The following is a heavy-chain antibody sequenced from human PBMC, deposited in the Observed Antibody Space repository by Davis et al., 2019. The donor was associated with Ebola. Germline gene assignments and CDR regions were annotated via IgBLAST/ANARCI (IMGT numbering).Heavy chain of an antibody. J-gene: IGHJ6*02. CDR1: GFTFSSYA. Sequence: GGSLRLSCAASGFTFSSYAMSWVRQAPGNGLQFVSAISGSGGSTYYADSVKGRFTISRDNSKNTLYLQMNSLRAEDTAVYYCAKGGSFYYYYGMDVWGQGTTVTVSS. CDR2: ISGSGGST. V-gene: IGHV3-23*01. CDR3: AKGGSFYYYYGMDV. D-gene: IGHD3-10*01.